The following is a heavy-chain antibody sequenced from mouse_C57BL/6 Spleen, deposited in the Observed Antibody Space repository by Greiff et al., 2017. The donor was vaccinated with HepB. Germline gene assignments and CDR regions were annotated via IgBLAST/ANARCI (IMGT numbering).Heavy chain of an antibody. Sequence: LVESGAELARPGASVKLSCKASGYTFTSYGISWVKQRTGQGLEWIGEIYPRSGNTYYNEKFKGKATLTADKSSSTAYMELRSLTSEDSAVYFCAREAWDWYFDVWGTGTTVTVSS. CDR3: AREAWDWYFDV. CDR1: GYTFTSYG. CDR2: IYPRSGNT. V-gene: IGHV1-81*01. J-gene: IGHJ1*03. D-gene: IGHD4-1*01.